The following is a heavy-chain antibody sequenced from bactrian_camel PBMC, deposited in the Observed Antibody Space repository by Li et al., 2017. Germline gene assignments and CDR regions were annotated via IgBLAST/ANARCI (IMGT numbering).Heavy chain of an antibody. J-gene: IGHJ4*01. Sequence: QLVESGGGSVQAGGSLRLSCEVSRVRWINYCMGWFRRKEGGRREGVASIDSDGYTRFAESVKGRFTISKDNAKNTLYLQMNSLEPEDTGMYYCAADVGFAYNCEIALHSRGVRFDNEGQGTQVTVS. CDR1: RVRWINYC. CDR2: IDSDGYT. D-gene: IGHD1*01. V-gene: IGHV3S63*01.